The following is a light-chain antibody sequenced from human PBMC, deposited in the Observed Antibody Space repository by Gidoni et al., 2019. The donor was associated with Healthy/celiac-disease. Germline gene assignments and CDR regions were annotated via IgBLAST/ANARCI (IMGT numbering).Light chain of an antibody. CDR3: CSYAGSFHKV. J-gene: IGLJ2*01. Sequence: QPALTQPRLASWSPAQAVTISCTGTSSHVGGYNYVSWYQQPPGKAPKLMIYDVSKRPSGVPDRFSGSKSGVTASLTISGLQAEDEADYYCCSYAGSFHKVFGGGTKLTVL. CDR1: SSHVGGYNY. V-gene: IGLV2-11*01. CDR2: DVS.